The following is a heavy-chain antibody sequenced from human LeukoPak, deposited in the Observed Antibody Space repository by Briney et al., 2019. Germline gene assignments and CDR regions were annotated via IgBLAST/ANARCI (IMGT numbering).Heavy chain of an antibody. J-gene: IGHJ4*02. Sequence: ASVKVSCKASGGTFSSYAISWVRQAPGQGLEWMGGIIPIFGTANYAQKFQGRVTITADESTSTAYMELSSLRSEDTAVYYCARWGYDSSGYYPYYFDYWGQGTLVTVSS. CDR1: GGTFSSYA. V-gene: IGHV1-69*13. CDR3: ARWGYDSSGYYPYYFDY. D-gene: IGHD3-22*01. CDR2: IIPIFGTA.